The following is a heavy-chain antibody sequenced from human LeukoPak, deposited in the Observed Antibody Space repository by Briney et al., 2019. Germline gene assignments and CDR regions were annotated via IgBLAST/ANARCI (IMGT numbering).Heavy chain of an antibody. V-gene: IGHV3-30-3*01. J-gene: IGHJ4*02. CDR1: GFTFSSYA. D-gene: IGHD3-3*01. CDR2: ISYDGSNK. Sequence: GGSLRLSCAASGFTFSSYAMHWVRQAPGKGLEWVAVISYDGSNKYYADSVKGRFTISRDNSKNTLYLQMNSLRAEDTAVYYCTIFGVVEEDYWGQGTLVTVSS. CDR3: TIFGVVEEDY.